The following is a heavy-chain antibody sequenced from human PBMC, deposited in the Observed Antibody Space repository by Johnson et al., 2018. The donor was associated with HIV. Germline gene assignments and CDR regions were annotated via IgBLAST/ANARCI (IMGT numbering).Heavy chain of an antibody. J-gene: IGHJ3*01. Sequence: VQLVESGGGVARPGGSLRLSCAASGFSFDEYDMNWVRQAPGKGLEWVSGINWDGATPGSADSVKGRFTISRDNAKNFLYLQMNSLRGEDTALYYCVRDTYYYDRSGYLTRPRAFDVWGQGTMVTVSS. CDR2: INWDGATP. D-gene: IGHD3-22*01. V-gene: IGHV3-20*04. CDR1: GFSFDEYD. CDR3: VRDTYYYDRSGYLTRPRAFDV.